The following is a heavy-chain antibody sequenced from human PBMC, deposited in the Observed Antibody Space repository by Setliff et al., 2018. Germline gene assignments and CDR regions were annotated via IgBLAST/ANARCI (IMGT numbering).Heavy chain of an antibody. CDR3: ARVSGFQYMDV. D-gene: IGHD3-3*01. J-gene: IGHJ6*03. CDR1: GDSISSRTHY. CDR2: VYTSWST. V-gene: IGHV4-61*09. Sequence: SETLSLTCTVSGDSISSRTHYWSWIRQPAGKGLEWIGQVYTSWSTNYNPSPKSRVTISLDTSKNQFSLNLSSLTAADTAVYYCARVSGFQYMDVWGKGTTVTVSS.